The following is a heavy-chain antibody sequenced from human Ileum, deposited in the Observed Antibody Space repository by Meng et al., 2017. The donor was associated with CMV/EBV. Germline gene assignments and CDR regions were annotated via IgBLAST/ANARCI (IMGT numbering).Heavy chain of an antibody. V-gene: IGHV4-59*01. CDR2: IHYSGTT. D-gene: IGHD3-10*02. CDR3: AADISSVWMFF. CDR1: TDSISNYY. J-gene: IGHJ4*02. Sequence: VHLQESGPGPLKPSETLSRPFSVSTDSISNYYWRWIRQAPGKGLEWIGNIHYSGTTNYSPSLNSRVTISLDTSKNQFSLNLRSVTAADTALYYCAADISSVWMFFWGQGTLVTVSS.